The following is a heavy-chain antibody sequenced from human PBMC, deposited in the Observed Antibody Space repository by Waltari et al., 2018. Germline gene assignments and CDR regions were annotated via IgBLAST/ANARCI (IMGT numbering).Heavy chain of an antibody. CDR2: IYYNVST. D-gene: IGHD3-16*02. CDR1: SDSMRNGGYY. V-gene: IGHV4-31*03. J-gene: IGHJ6*02. CDR3: AIIAHWDYYYAMDV. Sequence: VQLQESGPGLVKPLQTLSLTCSISSDSMRNGGYYWSWIRQLPGKGLEWVGYIYYNVSTYYAPSLKSRVSISADTSKTAFSLKLTSVTAADTAIYYCAIIAHWDYYYAMDVWGQGTTVTVSS.